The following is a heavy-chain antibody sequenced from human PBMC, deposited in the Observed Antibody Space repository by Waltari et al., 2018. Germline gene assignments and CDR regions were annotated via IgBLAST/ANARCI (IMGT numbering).Heavy chain of an antibody. Sequence: EVLLVESGGGLVQTGGSLRLSCAASSFNFSNYWMNWVRQAPGKGLEWVANINQDGSEEYYVDSVKGRFTISRDNAKNSLYLEMKTLRAEDTAIYYCARTGARWLQFAAFDIWGQGTMVTVSS. CDR1: SFNFSNYW. J-gene: IGHJ3*02. CDR3: ARTGARWLQFAAFDI. V-gene: IGHV3-7*01. CDR2: INQDGSEE. D-gene: IGHD5-12*01.